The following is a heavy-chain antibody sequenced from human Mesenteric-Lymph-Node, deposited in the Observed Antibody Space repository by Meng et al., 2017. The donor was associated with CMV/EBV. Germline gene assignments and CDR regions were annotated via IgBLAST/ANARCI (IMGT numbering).Heavy chain of an antibody. Sequence: GGSLRLSCAASGFRFNVYRMHWVRQAPGKGLEWVSSISSSSSYIYYADSVKGRFTISRDNAKNSLYLQMNSLRAEDTAVYYCARYRTLDAFDIWGQGTMVTV. CDR2: ISSSSSYI. J-gene: IGHJ3*02. V-gene: IGHV3-21*01. CDR1: GFRFNVYR. D-gene: IGHD3-16*02. CDR3: ARYRTLDAFDI.